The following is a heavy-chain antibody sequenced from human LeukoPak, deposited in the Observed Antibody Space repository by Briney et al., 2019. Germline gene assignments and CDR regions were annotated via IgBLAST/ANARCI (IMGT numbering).Heavy chain of an antibody. Sequence: GGSLRLSCAASGFTFSSYSMNWVRQAPGKGLEWVSSISSSSSYIYYADSVKGRFTISRDNAKNSLYPQMNSLRAEDTAVYYCARDRGYYDSSGYYSSDHYYYMDVWGKGTTVTVSS. CDR1: GFTFSSYS. CDR3: ARDRGYYDSSGYYSSDHYYYMDV. CDR2: ISSSSSYI. V-gene: IGHV3-21*01. D-gene: IGHD3-22*01. J-gene: IGHJ6*03.